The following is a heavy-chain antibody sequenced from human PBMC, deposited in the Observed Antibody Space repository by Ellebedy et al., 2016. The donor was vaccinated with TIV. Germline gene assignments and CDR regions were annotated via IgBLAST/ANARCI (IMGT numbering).Heavy chain of an antibody. V-gene: IGHV3-23*01. CDR1: GLTFSKYA. CDR3: AKGELGFSYGNGYYYGMDV. Sequence: GGSLRLSXAASGLTFSKYAFSWVRQAPGKGLVWVSTISGRGDSTYYADSVKGRFSISRDDSKNTVDLLLKSLRAEDTALYSCAKGELGFSYGNGYYYGMDVWGPGTTVIVSS. D-gene: IGHD5-18*01. CDR2: ISGRGDST. J-gene: IGHJ6*02.